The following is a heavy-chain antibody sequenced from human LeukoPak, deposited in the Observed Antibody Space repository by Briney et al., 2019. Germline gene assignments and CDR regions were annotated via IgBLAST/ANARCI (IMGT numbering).Heavy chain of an antibody. CDR3: AKTPRYSSGYYFDY. Sequence: PGGSLRLSCAASGFTFSSYAMSWVRQAPGKGLEWVSAISGSGGSTYYADSVKGRFTISRDNSKNTLYLQMSSLRAEDTAVYYCAKTPRYSSGYYFDYWGQGTLVTVSS. D-gene: IGHD3-22*01. J-gene: IGHJ4*02. V-gene: IGHV3-23*01. CDR1: GFTFSSYA. CDR2: ISGSGGST.